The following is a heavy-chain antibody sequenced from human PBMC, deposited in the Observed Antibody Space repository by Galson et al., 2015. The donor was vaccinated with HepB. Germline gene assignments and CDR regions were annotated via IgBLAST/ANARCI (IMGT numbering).Heavy chain of an antibody. CDR1: GLSLSTSDIC. J-gene: IGHJ6*02. V-gene: IGHV2-70*01. D-gene: IGHD3-16*01. CDR2: IDWDDDK. CDR3: ARSRGKCYGIDV. Sequence: PALVKPTQTLTLTCSFSGLSLSTSDICVSWIRQPPGKALEWLALIDWDDDKYYSPSLKTRLTISKDTPKNQVVLKMTNMDPVDTATYYCARSRGKCYGIDVWGQGATVIVS.